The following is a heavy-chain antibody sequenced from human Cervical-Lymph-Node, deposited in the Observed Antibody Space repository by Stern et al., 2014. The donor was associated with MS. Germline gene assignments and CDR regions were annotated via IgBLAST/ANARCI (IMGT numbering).Heavy chain of an antibody. Sequence: VQLVESGAEVTKPGASVKVSCKASGYTFTLYDINWVRQATGQGLEWMGWMNPNSSNTGYAQKFQGRITMTRNTSTSTAYMELSSLRAEDTAVYFCRSGGTYYYDGMDVWGQGTTVIVS. D-gene: IGHD2-15*01. CDR2: MNPNSSNT. J-gene: IGHJ6*02. V-gene: IGHV1-8*01. CDR3: RSGGTYYYDGMDV. CDR1: GYTFTLYD.